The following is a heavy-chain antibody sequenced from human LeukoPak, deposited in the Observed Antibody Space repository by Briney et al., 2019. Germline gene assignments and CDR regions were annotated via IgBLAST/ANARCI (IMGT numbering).Heavy chain of an antibody. J-gene: IGHJ4*02. Sequence: ASVKVSCKASGYTFTSYAISWVRQAPGQGLEWMGWISAYNGNTHYAQKVQDRVTMTTDTSTSTAYMGLRSLRSEDMAVYYCARDLAPLYDSSGLDYWGQGTLVTVSS. V-gene: IGHV1-18*03. CDR2: ISAYNGNT. CDR3: ARDLAPLYDSSGLDY. CDR1: GYTFTSYA. D-gene: IGHD3-22*01.